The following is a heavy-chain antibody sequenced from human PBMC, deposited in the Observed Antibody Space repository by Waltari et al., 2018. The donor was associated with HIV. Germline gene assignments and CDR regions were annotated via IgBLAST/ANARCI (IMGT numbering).Heavy chain of an antibody. J-gene: IGHJ3*02. CDR2: ISSSSSTI. CDR3: ARDSPRGSGSYLWGAFDI. D-gene: IGHD3-10*01. Sequence: WVSYISSSSSTIYYADSVKGRFTISRDNAKNSLYLQMNSLRAEDTAVYYCARDSPRGSGSYLWGAFDIWGQGTMVTVSS. V-gene: IGHV3-48*01.